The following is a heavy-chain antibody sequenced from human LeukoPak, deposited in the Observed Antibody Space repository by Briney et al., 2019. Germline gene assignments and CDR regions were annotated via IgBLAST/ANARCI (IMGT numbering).Heavy chain of an antibody. D-gene: IGHD5-12*01. Sequence: SETLSLTCTVSGGSVSSGSYCWGWIRQPPGKGLEWIGYIYYSGGTNYNPSLKSRVTISVHTSKNQFSLKLSSVTAADTAVYYWARGGYSGYEGGFDYWGQGTLVTVSS. V-gene: IGHV4-61*01. CDR1: GGSVSSGSYC. J-gene: IGHJ4*02. CDR2: IYYSGGT. CDR3: ARGGYSGYEGGFDY.